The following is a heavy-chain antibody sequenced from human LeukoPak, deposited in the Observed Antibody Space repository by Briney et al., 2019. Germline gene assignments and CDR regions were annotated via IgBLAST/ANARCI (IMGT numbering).Heavy chain of an antibody. D-gene: IGHD3-10*01. Sequence: GGSLRLSCAASGFTFNNYLMSWVRQAPGKGLGWGSVLFTGGGRTLYADSVKGRFTISGDTSRTTLYLQMNGLRAEDTAVYYCAKECDYSPGHKFDLWGQGTLVTVSS. CDR3: AKECDYSPGHKFDL. CDR1: GFTFNNYL. V-gene: IGHV3-23*01. CDR2: LFTGGGRT. J-gene: IGHJ4*02.